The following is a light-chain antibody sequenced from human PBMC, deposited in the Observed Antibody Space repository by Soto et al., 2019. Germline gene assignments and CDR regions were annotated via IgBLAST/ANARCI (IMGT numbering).Light chain of an antibody. CDR3: SSFTSSSTYVI. CDR1: SSDVGGYKY. CDR2: EVS. V-gene: IGLV2-14*03. Sequence: QSALTQPASVSGSPGQSITISCTGTSSDVGGYKYVSWYQQHPGKAPKLMIYEVSNRPSGVSNRFSGSKSGNTASLTISGLQADDEADYYCSSFTSSSTYVIFGGGTKLTV. J-gene: IGLJ2*01.